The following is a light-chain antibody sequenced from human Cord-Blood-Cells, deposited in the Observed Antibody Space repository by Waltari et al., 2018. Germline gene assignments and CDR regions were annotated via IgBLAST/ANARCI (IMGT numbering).Light chain of an antibody. CDR3: SSYTSSSTWV. CDR1: SSDVGSYNR. V-gene: IGLV2-18*02. Sequence: QSALTQPPSVSGSPGQSVTISCTGTSSDVGSYNRVSWYQQPPGPAPKLMIYEVSNRSSGVPDRFSGSKSGNTASLTISGLQAEDEADYYCSSYTSSSTWVFGGGTKLTVL. J-gene: IGLJ3*02. CDR2: EVS.